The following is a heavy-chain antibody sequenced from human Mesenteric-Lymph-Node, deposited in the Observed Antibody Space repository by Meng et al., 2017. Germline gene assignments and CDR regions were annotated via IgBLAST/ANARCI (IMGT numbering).Heavy chain of an antibody. CDR3: ANSVRGVGATPS. J-gene: IGHJ4*02. CDR2: INAGNGNT. CDR1: GYTFTSYA. D-gene: IGHD1-26*01. V-gene: IGHV1-3*01. Sequence: QVLLVQSGAEVKKPGASEKVSCKASGYTFTSYAMHWVRQAPGQRLEWMGWINAGNGNTKYSQKFQGRVTITRDTSASTAYMELSSLRSEDTAVYYCANSVRGVGATPSWGQGTLVTVSS.